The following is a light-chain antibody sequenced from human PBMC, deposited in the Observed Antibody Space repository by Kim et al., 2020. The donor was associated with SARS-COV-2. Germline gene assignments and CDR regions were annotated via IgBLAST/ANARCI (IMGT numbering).Light chain of an antibody. V-gene: IGKV1-12*01. CDR1: QDLSTF. Sequence: ASVGDRVTITCRASQDLSTFLAWYQQKPGKAPKLLIYAASHLESGVPSRFSGSGSGTEFTLTIRSLQPEDIATYYCQQPSSFPLTFGGGTKVAIK. CDR3: QQPSSFPLT. J-gene: IGKJ4*01. CDR2: AAS.